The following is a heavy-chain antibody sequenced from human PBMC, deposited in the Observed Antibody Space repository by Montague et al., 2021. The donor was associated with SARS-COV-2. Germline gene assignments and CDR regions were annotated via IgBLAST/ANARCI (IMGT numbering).Heavy chain of an antibody. J-gene: IGHJ3*02. V-gene: IGHV4-38-2*02. D-gene: IGHD3-9*01. CDR2: SSHKGIT. CDR1: GSSVRSDYY. CDR3: ARYSPLGFESPDTFDI. Sequence: SKTLSLTCTVSGSSVRSDYYWAWIRQSPGKGLEWIGSSSHKGITDYNPSLRSRVTLSVDTSKNQISLKLTSVAAADTAVYYCARYSPLGFESPDTFDIWGRGTMVTVSS.